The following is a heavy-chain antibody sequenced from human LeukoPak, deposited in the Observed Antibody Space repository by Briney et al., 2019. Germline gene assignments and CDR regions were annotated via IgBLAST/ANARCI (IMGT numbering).Heavy chain of an antibody. D-gene: IGHD3-10*01. CDR2: IYYSGST. CDR3: ARDVGEGAFDI. Sequence: GSLRLSCAASGFTFRTYAMSWIRQPPGKGLEWIGYIYYSGSTNYNPSLKSRVTISVDTSKNQFSLKLSSVTAADTAVYYCARDVGEGAFDIWGQGTMVTVSS. J-gene: IGHJ3*02. V-gene: IGHV4-59*01. CDR1: GFTFRTYA.